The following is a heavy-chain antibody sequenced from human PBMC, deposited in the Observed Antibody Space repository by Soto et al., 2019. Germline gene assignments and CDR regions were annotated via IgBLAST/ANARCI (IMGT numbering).Heavy chain of an antibody. CDR3: ARGWLGVED. CDR2: INPYNGNT. V-gene: IGHV1-18*01. Sequence: QVQLVQSGAEVKKPGASVKVSCKASGYTFTSYGISWVRQAPGQGLEWMGWINPYNGNTNYAQKLQGRVTMTTDTTTNSAYMELRSLGADDAAVYSCARGWLGVEDWGQGTLVTVSS. J-gene: IGHJ4*02. D-gene: IGHD3-10*01. CDR1: GYTFTSYG.